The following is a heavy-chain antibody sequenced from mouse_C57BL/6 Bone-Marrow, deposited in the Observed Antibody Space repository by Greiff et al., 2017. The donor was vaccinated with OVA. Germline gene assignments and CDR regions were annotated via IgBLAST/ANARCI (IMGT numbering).Heavy chain of an antibody. Sequence: EVQGVESGGGLVKPGGSLKLSCAASGFTFSSYAMSWVRQTPEKRLEWVATISDGGSYTYYPDNVKGRFTISRDNAKNNLYLQMSHLKSEDTAMYYCARDRTTVVAYYAMDYWGQGTSVTVSS. CDR3: ARDRTTVVAYYAMDY. CDR1: GFTFSSYA. J-gene: IGHJ4*01. V-gene: IGHV5-4*01. CDR2: ISDGGSYT. D-gene: IGHD1-1*01.